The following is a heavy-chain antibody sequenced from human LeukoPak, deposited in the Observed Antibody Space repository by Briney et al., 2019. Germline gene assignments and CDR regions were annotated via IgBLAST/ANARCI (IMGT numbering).Heavy chain of an antibody. J-gene: IGHJ5*02. CDR2: IYHSGST. V-gene: IGHV4-30-2*01. D-gene: IGHD6-13*01. CDR3: ARRGYSTSGGHWFDP. CDR1: GGSISSGGYY. Sequence: SETLSLTCTVSGGSISSGGYYWSWIRQPPGKGLEWIGYIYHSGSTYYNPSLKSRVTISVDTSKNQLSLKLTSVTAADTAVYYCARRGYSTSGGHWFDPWGQGTLVTVSS.